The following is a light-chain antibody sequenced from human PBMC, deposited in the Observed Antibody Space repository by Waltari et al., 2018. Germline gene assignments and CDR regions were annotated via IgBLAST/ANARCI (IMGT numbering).Light chain of an antibody. J-gene: IGKJ2*01. CDR1: QSLLHSNGYNY. CDR2: LGS. V-gene: IGKV2-28*01. Sequence: DIVMTQSPLSLSVTPGEPASISCRSSQSLLHSNGYNYLDWYLQKPGQSPQLLIYLGSSGASGVPDRFSGSGSGTEYTLKISRVEAEDVGVYYCMQALQTPYTFGQGTKLEIK. CDR3: MQALQTPYT.